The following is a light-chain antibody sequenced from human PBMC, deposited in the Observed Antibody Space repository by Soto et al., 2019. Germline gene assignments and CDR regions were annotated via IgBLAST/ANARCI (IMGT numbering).Light chain of an antibody. J-gene: IGLJ1*01. CDR1: SSDVGGYSY. CDR3: SSYTSNTAYI. Sequence: QSVLTQPASVSGSPGQSITISCTGTSSDVGGYSYVSWYQQHPGDAPKLMIYHVTNRPSGVSDRFSGSKSGNTASLTISGLQAEDEADYYCSSYTSNTAYIFGTGTKVT. CDR2: HVT. V-gene: IGLV2-14*03.